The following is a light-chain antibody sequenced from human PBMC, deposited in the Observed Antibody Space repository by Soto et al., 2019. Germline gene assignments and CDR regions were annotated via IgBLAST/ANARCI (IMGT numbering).Light chain of an antibody. Sequence: DIQMTQSPSTLSASVGDRVTITCRASQSIGRWLAWYQQKPGKAPKLLIYKASSLESGVPSRFSGSGSGTEFTLTISSLQPDDFATYYCQQYNSYSRTFGQGTKVDI. CDR2: KAS. CDR1: QSIGRW. CDR3: QQYNSYSRT. J-gene: IGKJ1*01. V-gene: IGKV1-5*03.